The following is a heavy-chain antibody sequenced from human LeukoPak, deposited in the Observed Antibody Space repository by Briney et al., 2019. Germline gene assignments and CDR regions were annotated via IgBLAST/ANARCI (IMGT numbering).Heavy chain of an antibody. Sequence: SETLSLTCAVYGGSFSGYYWSWIRQPPGKGLEWIGEINHSGSTNYNPSLKSRVTISVDTSRNQFSLRLSSVTAADTAIYYCARRSGYNSNNYYFDYWGQGTLVTVSS. V-gene: IGHV4-34*01. D-gene: IGHD5-12*01. J-gene: IGHJ4*02. CDR3: ARRSGYNSNNYYFDY. CDR1: GGSFSGYY. CDR2: INHSGST.